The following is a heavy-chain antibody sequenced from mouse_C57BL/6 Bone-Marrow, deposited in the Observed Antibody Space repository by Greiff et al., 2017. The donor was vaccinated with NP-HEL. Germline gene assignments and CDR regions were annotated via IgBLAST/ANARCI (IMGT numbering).Heavy chain of an antibody. CDR3: ARLVPLLRYFDY. CDR1: GYAFSSYW. J-gene: IGHJ2*01. Sequence: VQLQQSGAELVKPGASVKISCKASGYAFSSYWMNWVKQRPGKGLEWIGQIYPGDGDTNYNGQFKGKATLTADKSSSTAYMQLSSLTSEDSAVYICARLVPLLRYFDYWGQGTTLTVSS. V-gene: IGHV1-80*01. CDR2: IYPGDGDT. D-gene: IGHD6-1*01.